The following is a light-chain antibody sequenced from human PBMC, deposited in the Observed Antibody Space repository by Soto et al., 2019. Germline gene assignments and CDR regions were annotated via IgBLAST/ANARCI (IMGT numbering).Light chain of an antibody. CDR2: GAS. CDR1: QSVSSN. J-gene: IGKJ4*01. CDR3: QQYNNWPPVT. Sequence: EIVMTQSPATLSVSPGERATLSCSSSQSVSSNLAWYQQKPGQAPRLLIYGASTRATGIPARFSGSGSGTEFTLTISSLQSEDFAVYYCQQYNNWPPVTFGGGTKVEIK. V-gene: IGKV3-15*01.